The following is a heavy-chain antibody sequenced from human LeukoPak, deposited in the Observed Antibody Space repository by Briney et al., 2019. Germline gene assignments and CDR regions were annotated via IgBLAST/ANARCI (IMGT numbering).Heavy chain of an antibody. J-gene: IGHJ4*02. CDR3: ARRYDNTGYYVY. D-gene: IGHD3-22*01. CDR1: GYSFTSYW. CDR2: IYPGDSDT. Sequence: GESLQISCKGFGYSFTSYWIAWVRQMPGKGLEWMGIIYPGDSDTRYSPSLQGQVTISADKSINTAYLQWSSLKASDTAMYYCARRYDNTGYYVYWGQGTLVTVSS. V-gene: IGHV5-51*01.